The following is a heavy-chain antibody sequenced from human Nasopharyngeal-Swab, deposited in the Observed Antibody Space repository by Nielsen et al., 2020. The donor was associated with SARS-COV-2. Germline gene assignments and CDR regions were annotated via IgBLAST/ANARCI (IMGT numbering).Heavy chain of an antibody. CDR3: AKEGYYDFWSGYYATHYYGMDV. CDR1: GFTFSSFA. D-gene: IGHD3-3*01. CDR2: ISGSGGST. Sequence: GEPLKIPCAASGFTFSSFAMSWVRQAPGKGLEWVSAISGSGGSTYYADSVKGRFTTSKDNSKNTLYLQMNSLRAEDTAVYYCAKEGYYDFWSGYYATHYYGMDVWGQGTTVTVSS. V-gene: IGHV3-23*01. J-gene: IGHJ6*02.